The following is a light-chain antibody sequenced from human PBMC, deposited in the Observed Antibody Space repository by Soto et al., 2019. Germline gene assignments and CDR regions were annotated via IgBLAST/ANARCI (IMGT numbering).Light chain of an antibody. J-gene: IGLJ1*01. CDR1: TSNIGENS. Sequence: QSVLTQPPSVSGTLGQGVTISCSGSTSNIGENSVGWFQQLPGTAPTVLIYVTNKRPSGVPDRLSGSKSGTSAYLAISGVQSEDEDDYYCAAWDGSRNGHVFGTGTKVTVL. CDR2: VTN. V-gene: IGLV1-44*01. CDR3: AAWDGSRNGHV.